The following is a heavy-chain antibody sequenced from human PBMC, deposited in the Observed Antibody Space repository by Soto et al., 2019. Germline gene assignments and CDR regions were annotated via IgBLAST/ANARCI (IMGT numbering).Heavy chain of an antibody. D-gene: IGHD1-26*01. J-gene: IGHJ5*02. CDR3: ARGGWEVRFDP. CDR2: INHSGST. CDR1: GGSFSGYY. V-gene: IGHV4-34*01. Sequence: ASETLSLTCAVYGGSFSGYYWSWVRQPPGKGLEWIGEINHSGSTNYNPSLKSRVTISVDTSKNQFSLKLSSVTAADTAVYYCARGGWEVRFDPWGQGTPVTVSS.